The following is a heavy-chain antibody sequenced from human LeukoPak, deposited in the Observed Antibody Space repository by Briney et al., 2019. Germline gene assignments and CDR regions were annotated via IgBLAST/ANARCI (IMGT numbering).Heavy chain of an antibody. D-gene: IGHD3-9*01. CDR3: ARLNIGGQIRYFDRLQNRDRDY. CDR1: GFTFDDYG. CDR2: INWNGGST. Sequence: GGSLRLSCAASGFTFDDYGMSWVRQAPGKGLEWVSGINWNGGSTGYADSVKGRFTISRDNAKNSLYLQMNSLRAEDTAVYYCARLNIGGQIRYFDRLQNRDRDYWGQGTLVTVSS. J-gene: IGHJ4*02. V-gene: IGHV3-20*04.